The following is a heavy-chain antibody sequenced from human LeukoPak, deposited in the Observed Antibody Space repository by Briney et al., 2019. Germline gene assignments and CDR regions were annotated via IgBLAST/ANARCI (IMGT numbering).Heavy chain of an antibody. V-gene: IGHV4-34*01. CDR2: INHSGST. J-gene: IGHJ4*02. D-gene: IGHD6-19*01. Sequence: SETLSLTCAVYGGSLSGYYWSWIRQPPGKGLEWIGQINHSGSTNYNPSLKSRATISVDTSKNQFSLKLSSVTAADTAVYYCARDRDNVAGTRGYFDYWGQGTLVTVSS. CDR3: ARDRDNVAGTRGYFDY. CDR1: GGSLSGYY.